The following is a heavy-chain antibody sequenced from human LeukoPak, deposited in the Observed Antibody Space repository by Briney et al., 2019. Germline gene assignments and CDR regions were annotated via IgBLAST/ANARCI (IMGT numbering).Heavy chain of an antibody. J-gene: IGHJ2*01. CDR1: GFTFNNYA. D-gene: IGHD1-26*01. CDR2: ISGSGGTT. CDR3: AKDRTVGASYWYFDL. V-gene: IGHV3-23*01. Sequence: GGSLRLSCAASGFTFNNYAMNWVRQAPGKGLEWVSVISGSGGTTYYADSVKGRFTISRDSSKNTLYLQMNSLRAEDTAVYYCAKDRTVGASYWYFDLWGRGTLVTVSS.